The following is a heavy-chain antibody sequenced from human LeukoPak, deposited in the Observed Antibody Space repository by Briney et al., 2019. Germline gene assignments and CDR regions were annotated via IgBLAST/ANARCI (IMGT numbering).Heavy chain of an antibody. Sequence: GGSLRLSYAASGFTFSDYYMNWVRQAPGKGLEGVSSIRSSSTIYSADSVKGRFTISRDNAKNSLYLQMNSLRAEDTAVYYCAKTLYDFWSGYYGHDAFDIWGQGTMVTVSS. V-gene: IGHV3-69-1*01. CDR1: GFTFSDYY. J-gene: IGHJ3*02. CDR2: IRSSSTI. CDR3: AKTLYDFWSGYYGHDAFDI. D-gene: IGHD3-3*01.